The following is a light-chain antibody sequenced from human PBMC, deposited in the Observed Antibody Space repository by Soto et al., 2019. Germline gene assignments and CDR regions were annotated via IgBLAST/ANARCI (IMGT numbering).Light chain of an antibody. J-gene: IGKJ2*01. CDR1: HSINNL. V-gene: IGKV1-5*03. CDR2: KAS. Sequence: DIQMTQSPSTLSASVGDRVTITCRASHSINNLLAWIQQKPGKAPKLLIYKASSLESGVPSRFSGSGSGTEFTLTISSLQPDDFATYYCQQYNTYSPYTFGQGTKLEIK. CDR3: QQYNTYSPYT.